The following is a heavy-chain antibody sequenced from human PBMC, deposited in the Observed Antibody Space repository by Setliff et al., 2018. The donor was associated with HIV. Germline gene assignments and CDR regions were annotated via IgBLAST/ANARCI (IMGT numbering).Heavy chain of an antibody. Sequence: ASVKVSCKASCYRFTNYGISWVRQAPGQGLEWMGWINLVTGKTAYLQKFQGRVTITRDTSATTASTAYMEMSGLSSEDTAIYYCANGGSGGQFDYWGQGTLVTVSS. D-gene: IGHD3-16*01. J-gene: IGHJ4*02. V-gene: IGHV1-18*01. CDR2: INLVTGKT. CDR3: ANGGSGGQFDY. CDR1: CYRFTNYG.